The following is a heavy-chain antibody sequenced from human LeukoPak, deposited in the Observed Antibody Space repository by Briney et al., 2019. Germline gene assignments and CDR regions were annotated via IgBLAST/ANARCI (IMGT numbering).Heavy chain of an antibody. V-gene: IGHV3-30-3*01. CDR2: ISKDGSDK. CDR3: ARDYWWNYDY. CDR1: GFTFSDYA. D-gene: IGHD1-7*01. J-gene: IGHJ4*02. Sequence: GGSLRLSCAASGFTFSDYAMHWVRQAPGKGLEWVAVISKDGSDKYYPGSVRGRFTISRDNSKNTIYPQMDSLRAEDTAIYYCARDYWWNYDYWGQGTLVTVSS.